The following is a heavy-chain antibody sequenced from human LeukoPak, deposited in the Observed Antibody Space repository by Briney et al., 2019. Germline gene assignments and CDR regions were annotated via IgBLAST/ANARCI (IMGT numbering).Heavy chain of an antibody. Sequence: GGSLRLSCAVSGFTFSNNGMSWVRQAPGKGLEWVSSISSSSSYIYYADSVKGRFTISRDNAKNSLYLQMNSLRAEDTAVYYCARVPWFGELPYYFDYWGQGTLVTVSS. CDR2: ISSSSSYI. J-gene: IGHJ4*02. V-gene: IGHV3-21*01. D-gene: IGHD3-10*01. CDR3: ARVPWFGELPYYFDY. CDR1: GFTFSNNG.